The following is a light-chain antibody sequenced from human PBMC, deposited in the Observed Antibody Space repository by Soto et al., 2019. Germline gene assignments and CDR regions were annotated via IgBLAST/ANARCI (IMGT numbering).Light chain of an antibody. CDR2: DAS. CDR3: QQYNNWPYT. J-gene: IGKJ2*01. CDR1: QSVNSN. Sequence: EIMMTQSPATLAVSPGERAALSCRASQSVNSNFAWYQQRPGQAPRLLIYDASTRATDIPARFSGSGSGTEFTLTISSLQSEHLAVYYCQQYNNWPYTFGQGTKVEIK. V-gene: IGKV3-15*01.